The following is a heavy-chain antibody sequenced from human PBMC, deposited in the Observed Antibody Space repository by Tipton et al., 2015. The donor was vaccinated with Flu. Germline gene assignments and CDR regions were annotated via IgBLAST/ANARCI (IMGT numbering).Heavy chain of an antibody. CDR2: ISSSSSYI. J-gene: IGHJ3*02. CDR3: ARGLLWDVAGDDAFDI. V-gene: IGHV3-21*01. D-gene: IGHD1-26*01. CDR1: GFTSSSYS. Sequence: SLRLSCAASGFTSSSYSMNWVRQAPGKGLEWVSSISSSSSYIYYADSVKGRFSISRDDAKNSLYLQMNSLRAEDTAVYYCARGLLWDVAGDDAFDIWGQGTMVTVPS.